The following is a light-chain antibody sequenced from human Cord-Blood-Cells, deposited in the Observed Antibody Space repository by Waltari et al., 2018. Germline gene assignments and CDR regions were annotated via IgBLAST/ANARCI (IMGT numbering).Light chain of an antibody. J-gene: IGKJ5*01. CDR2: DAS. CDR1: QGISSA. Sequence: AIQLTQSPSSLSASVGDRVTITCRASQGISSALAWYQQKPGKAPKLLIYDASSLESGVPSRFSGSGYGTDFTLTNSSLQPEDFATYYCQQFNSYPITFGQGTRLEIK. V-gene: IGKV1-13*02. CDR3: QQFNSYPIT.